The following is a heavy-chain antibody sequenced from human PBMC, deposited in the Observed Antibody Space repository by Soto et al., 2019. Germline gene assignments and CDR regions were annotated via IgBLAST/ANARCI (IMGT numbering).Heavy chain of an antibody. D-gene: IGHD3-22*01. Sequence: GGSLRLSCAASGFTFSSYAMSWVRQAPGKGLEWVSAISGSGGSTYYADSVKGRFTISRDNSKNTAVYYCARQIYDSSGYYYAYWGQGTLVTVSS. CDR3: Y. J-gene: IGHJ4*02. V-gene: IGHV3-23*01. CDR2: ISGSGGST. CDR1: GFTFSSYA.